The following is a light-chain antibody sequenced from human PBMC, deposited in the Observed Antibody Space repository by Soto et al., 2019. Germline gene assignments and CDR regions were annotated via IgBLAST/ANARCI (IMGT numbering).Light chain of an antibody. CDR1: QSVSNNY. CDR2: GAS. J-gene: IGKJ1*01. CDR3: QQYGSSGT. Sequence: EIVLTQSPGTLSLSPGERATLSCRASQSVSNNYLAWYQQKPGKAPRLLIYGASNRATGIPDRLSGGGSGTDFTLAIRRLEPEDSAVYYCQQYGSSGTFGQGTKVDIK. V-gene: IGKV3-20*01.